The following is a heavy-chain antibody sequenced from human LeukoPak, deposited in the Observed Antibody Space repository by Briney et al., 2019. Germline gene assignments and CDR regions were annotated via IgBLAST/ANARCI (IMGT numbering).Heavy chain of an antibody. J-gene: IGHJ4*02. CDR3: ARPRGSYYARESYFDY. D-gene: IGHD1-26*01. CDR2: INPNSGGT. Sequence: ASVKVSCKASGYTFTGYYMHWVRQAPGQGLEWMGWINPNSGGTNYAQKFQGRVTMTRGTSIGTAYMELSRLRSDDTAVYYCARPRGSYYARESYFDYWGQGTLVTVSS. V-gene: IGHV1-2*02. CDR1: GYTFTGYY.